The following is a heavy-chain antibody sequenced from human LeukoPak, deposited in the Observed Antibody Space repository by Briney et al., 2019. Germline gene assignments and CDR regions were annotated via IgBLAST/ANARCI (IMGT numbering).Heavy chain of an antibody. CDR3: ARLSTVTTSFDY. D-gene: IGHD4-17*01. CDR2: INHSGST. CDR1: GGSFSEYS. V-gene: IGHV4-34*01. J-gene: IGHJ4*02. Sequence: PSETLSLTCAVYGGSFSEYSWTWIRQSPRKGLEWIGEINHSGSTNYNPSLKSRVALAVDPSKNQFSLKLSSVTAADTAVYYCARLSTVTTSFDYWGQGTLVTVSS.